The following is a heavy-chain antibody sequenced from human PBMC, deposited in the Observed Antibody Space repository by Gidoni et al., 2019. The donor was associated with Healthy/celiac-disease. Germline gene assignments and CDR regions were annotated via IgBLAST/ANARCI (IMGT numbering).Heavy chain of an antibody. D-gene: IGHD2-15*01. CDR1: GYTFTYRY. Sequence: QMQLVQSGAEVKKTGSSVKVSCKASGYTFTYRYLHWVRQAPGQALEWMGWITPFNGNTNYAQKFQDRVTITRDRSMSTAYMELSSLRSEDTAMYYCASGGAGREGYSNWGWFDPWGQGTLVTVSS. CDR2: ITPFNGNT. V-gene: IGHV1-45*02. J-gene: IGHJ5*02. CDR3: ASGGAGREGYSNWGWFDP.